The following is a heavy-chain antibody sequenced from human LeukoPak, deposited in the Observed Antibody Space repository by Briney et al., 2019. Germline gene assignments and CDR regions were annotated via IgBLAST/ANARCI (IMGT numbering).Heavy chain of an antibody. CDR2: ISSSGSTI. Sequence: GGSLRLSCAASGFTFSRYSMNWVRQAPGKGLEWVSYISSSGSTIYYADSVKGRFTISRDNAKNLLYLQMNSLRAEDTAVYYCAKVGYYYDSSGYYGGGSYDFWGQGTLVTVSS. CDR3: AKVGYYYDSSGYYGGGSYDF. J-gene: IGHJ4*02. D-gene: IGHD3-22*01. CDR1: GFTFSRYS. V-gene: IGHV3-48*04.